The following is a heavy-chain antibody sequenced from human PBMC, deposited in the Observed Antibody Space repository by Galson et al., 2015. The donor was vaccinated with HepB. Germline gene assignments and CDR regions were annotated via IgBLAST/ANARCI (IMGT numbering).Heavy chain of an antibody. V-gene: IGHV3-30*06. J-gene: IGHJ3*01. CDR3: ATVGWVMTPGFDV. CDR1: GFAFGAYA. CDR2: VSHDETKK. D-gene: IGHD2-21*02. Sequence: SLRLSCAASGFAFGAYAMHWVRQTPDKGLECVAYVSHDETKKHYAGSVQGRFTVSRDNSMDTLFLQMNSLRSDDTALYYCATVGWVMTPGFDVWGRGAMVTVSS.